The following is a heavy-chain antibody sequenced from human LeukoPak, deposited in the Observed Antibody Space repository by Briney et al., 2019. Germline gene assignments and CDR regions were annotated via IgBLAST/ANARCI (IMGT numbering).Heavy chain of an antibody. J-gene: IGHJ4*02. CDR3: ARVGAIVVVPAATQEDY. CDR2: ISAYNGNT. CDR1: GYTFTSYG. Sequence: ASVKVSCKASGYTFTSYGISWVRQAPGQGLEWMGWISAYNGNTNYAQKLQGRVTMTTDTSTSTAYMELRSLRSGDTAAYYCARVGAIVVVPAATQEDYWGQGTLVTVSS. V-gene: IGHV1-18*01. D-gene: IGHD2-2*01.